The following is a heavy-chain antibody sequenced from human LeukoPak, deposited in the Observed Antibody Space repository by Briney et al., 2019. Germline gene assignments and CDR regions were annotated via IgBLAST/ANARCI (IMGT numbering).Heavy chain of an antibody. D-gene: IGHD5-24*01. CDR2: INHSGST. CDR3: ARDRDGYNSD. V-gene: IGHV4-34*01. J-gene: IGHJ4*02. Sequence: PSETLSLTCAVYGGSFSGYYWSWIRQPPGKGLEWIGEINHSGSTNYNPSLKSRVTISVDTSKNQFSLKLSSVTAADTAVYYCARDRDGYNSDWGQGTLVTVSS. CDR1: GGSFSGYY.